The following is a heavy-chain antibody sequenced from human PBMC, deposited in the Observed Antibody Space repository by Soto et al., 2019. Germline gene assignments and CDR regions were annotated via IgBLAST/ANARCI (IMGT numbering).Heavy chain of an antibody. J-gene: IGHJ6*02. CDR2: IYPGDPDT. CDR1: GYSFTSYW. V-gene: IGHV5-51*01. Sequence: GESLKIPCKGSGYSFTSYWIGWVRQMPGKGLEWMGIIYPGDPDTRYSPSFQGQVSISADKSISTAYLQWSSLKASDTAMYYCARPRSSSRNYYGMDVWGQGTTVTVSS. CDR3: ARPRSSSRNYYGMDV. D-gene: IGHD6-13*01.